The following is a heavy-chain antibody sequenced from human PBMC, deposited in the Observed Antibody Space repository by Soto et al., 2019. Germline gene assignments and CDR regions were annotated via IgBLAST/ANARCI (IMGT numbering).Heavy chain of an antibody. CDR3: ARIRGIVIPAASPDGFDL. D-gene: IGHD2-2*01. Sequence: QVQLVQSGAEVKKPGASVKVSCKASGYSFSKYGINWVRQAPGQGLEWVGWISAFSGRTDYAHNFRGRVAMTTDPSTSTVYMELTTLRSADTAMYYCARIRGIVIPAASPDGFDLWGQGTMVTVSS. CDR1: GYSFSKYG. J-gene: IGHJ3*01. V-gene: IGHV1-18*01. CDR2: ISAFSGRT.